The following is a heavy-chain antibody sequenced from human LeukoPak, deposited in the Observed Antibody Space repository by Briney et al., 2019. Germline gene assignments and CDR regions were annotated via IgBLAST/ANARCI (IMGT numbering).Heavy chain of an antibody. CDR3: AKTQWKVGATEYFDY. Sequence: GGSLRLSCAASGFALNNYAMTWVRQAPGKGLEWVSNINDNGGQRHYADSVKGRFTISRDNSKNMMFLQMDSLRAEDTAVYYCAKTQWKVGATEYFDYWGQGILVTVSS. CDR2: INDNGGQR. CDR1: GFALNNYA. V-gene: IGHV3-23*01. J-gene: IGHJ4*02. D-gene: IGHD1-26*01.